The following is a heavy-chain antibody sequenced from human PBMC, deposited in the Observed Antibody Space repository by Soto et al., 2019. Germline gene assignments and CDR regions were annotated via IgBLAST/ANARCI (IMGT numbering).Heavy chain of an antibody. D-gene: IGHD6-6*01. CDR1: GFIFSDFA. CDR3: ARVPEAGRPLFDY. J-gene: IGHJ4*02. Sequence: GGSLRLSCAASGFIFSDFAMHWVRQAPGKGLEWVAEIWYDGSNEYYGDSVTGRFTISRDNSKNTLYLQLNSLRAEDTAVYYCARVPEAGRPLFDYWGQGALVTVSS. CDR2: IWYDGSNE. V-gene: IGHV3-33*01.